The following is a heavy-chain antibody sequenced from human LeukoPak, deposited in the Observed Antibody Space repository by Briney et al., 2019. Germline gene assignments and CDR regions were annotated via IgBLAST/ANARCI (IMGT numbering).Heavy chain of an antibody. CDR3: ARGLWITGTRENY. Sequence: GASVMVSCKASGYTFTSHDINWVRHTPGQAPEFMGWINPYNGGTGYAQKFQGRVTITRNTSVSTAYMELSSLRSEDTAVYYCARGLWITGTRENYWGQGTLVTVSS. CDR1: GYTFTSHD. CDR2: INPYNGGT. D-gene: IGHD1-20*01. J-gene: IGHJ4*02. V-gene: IGHV1-8*01.